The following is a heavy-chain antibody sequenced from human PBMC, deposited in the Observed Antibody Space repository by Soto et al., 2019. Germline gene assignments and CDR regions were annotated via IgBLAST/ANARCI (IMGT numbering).Heavy chain of an antibody. J-gene: IGHJ6*03. Sequence: SETLSLTCAVYGGSFSGYYWSWIRQPPGKGLEWIGEINHSGSTNYNPSLKSRVTISVDTSKNQFSLKLSSVTAADTAVYYCAGGFNTRITIFGVVPPAGMDVWGKGTTVTVSS. V-gene: IGHV4-34*01. D-gene: IGHD3-3*01. CDR1: GGSFSGYY. CDR3: AGGFNTRITIFGVVPPAGMDV. CDR2: INHSGST.